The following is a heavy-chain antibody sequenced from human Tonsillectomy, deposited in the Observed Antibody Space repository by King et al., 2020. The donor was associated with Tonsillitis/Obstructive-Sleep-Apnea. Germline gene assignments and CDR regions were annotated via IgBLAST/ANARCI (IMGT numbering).Heavy chain of an antibody. D-gene: IGHD4-11*01. V-gene: IGHV4-4*02. CDR3: ARDARMTTITTNWFDP. J-gene: IGHJ5*02. CDR1: GDSISSSNW. Sequence: VQLQESGPGLVKPSGTLSLTCAVSGDSISSSNWWSWVRQPPGKGLEWIGDIYHSGGTTYNPSLKSRVTMSVAKSKNHFSLNLRSVTAADTAVYYCARDARMTTITTNWFDPWGQGTLVTVSA. CDR2: IYHSGGT.